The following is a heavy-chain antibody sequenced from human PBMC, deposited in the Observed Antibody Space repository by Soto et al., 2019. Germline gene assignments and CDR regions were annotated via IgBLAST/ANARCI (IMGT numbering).Heavy chain of an antibody. CDR3: AHRGPYCSGGSCYSVRENWFDP. Sequence: QITLKESGPTLVKPTQPLTLTCTFSGFSLSTSGVGVGWIRQPPGKALEWLALIYWDDDKRYSPSLKSRLTITKDTSKNQVVLTMTNMDPVDTATYYCAHRGPYCSGGSCYSVRENWFDPWGQGTLVTVSS. D-gene: IGHD2-15*01. V-gene: IGHV2-5*02. J-gene: IGHJ5*02. CDR2: IYWDDDK. CDR1: GFSLSTSGVG.